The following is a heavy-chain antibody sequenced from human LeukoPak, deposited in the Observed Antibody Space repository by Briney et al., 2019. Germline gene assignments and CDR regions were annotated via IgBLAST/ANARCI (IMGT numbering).Heavy chain of an antibody. V-gene: IGHV4-39*07. J-gene: IGHJ4*02. CDR3: ARGQRRGGSGEMDF. D-gene: IGHD2-15*01. CDR1: GGSISSSSYD. Sequence: SETLSLTCTVSGGSISSSSYDWGWIRQPPGKGLEWIGSIYYSGSTYYNPSLKSRVTISVDTSKNQFSLKLSSVTAADTAVYYCARGQRRGGSGEMDFWGQGTRVTVSP. CDR2: IYYSGST.